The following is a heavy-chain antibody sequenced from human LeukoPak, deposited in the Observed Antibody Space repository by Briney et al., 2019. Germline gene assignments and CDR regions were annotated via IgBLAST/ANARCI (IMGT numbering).Heavy chain of an antibody. J-gene: IGHJ3*02. CDR1: GFTFSRYG. D-gene: IGHD5-18*01. V-gene: IGHV3-30*18. CDR3: AKGRTQLWLDDAFDI. CDR2: ISYDGSSK. Sequence: GGSLRLSCAASGFTFSRYGMHWVRQAPGKGLEWAAIISYDGSSKYYADSVKGRFTISRDNSKNTLYLQMNSLRAEDTAVYYCAKGRTQLWLDDAFDIWGQGTMVTVSS.